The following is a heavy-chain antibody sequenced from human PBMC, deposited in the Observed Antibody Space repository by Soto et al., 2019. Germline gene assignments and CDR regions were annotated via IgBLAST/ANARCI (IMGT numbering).Heavy chain of an antibody. D-gene: IGHD6-13*01. Sequence: EVQLLESGGGLVQPGGSLRLSCAASGFTFSTYAMSWVRQGPGKGLEWVSAISGSGGSTYYADSVKGRFTISRDNSKNTLYLQMNSLRADDTAVYYCAKDGATYSSRWNYYGMDVWGQGTTVTVSS. V-gene: IGHV3-23*01. CDR3: AKDGATYSSRWNYYGMDV. CDR1: GFTFSTYA. J-gene: IGHJ6*02. CDR2: ISGSGGST.